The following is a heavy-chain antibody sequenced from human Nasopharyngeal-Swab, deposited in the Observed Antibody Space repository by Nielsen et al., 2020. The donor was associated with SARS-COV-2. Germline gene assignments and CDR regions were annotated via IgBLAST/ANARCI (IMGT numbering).Heavy chain of an antibody. CDR3: ARSHKGYSYGYTNYYGMDV. V-gene: IGHV3-11*01. CDR2: ISSSGSTI. J-gene: IGHJ6*02. D-gene: IGHD5-18*01. CDR1: GFTFSDYY. Sequence: GESLKISCAASGFTFSDYYMSWIRQAPGKGLEWVSYISSSGSTIYYADSVKGRFTISRDNAKNSLYLQMNSLRAEDTGVYYCARSHKGYSYGYTNYYGMDVWGQGTTVTVSS.